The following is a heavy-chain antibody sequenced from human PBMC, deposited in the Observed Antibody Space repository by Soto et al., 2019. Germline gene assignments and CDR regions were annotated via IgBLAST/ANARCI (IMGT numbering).Heavy chain of an antibody. Sequence: GGSLRLSCAASGFTFSDYYMSWVRQAPGKGLEWVSCISTSSSYTNYADSVKGRFTISRDNSKNTLYLQMDGLRAEDTALYYCVKDSHWEDGWEVIPAFDFWGQGTQVTVSS. D-gene: IGHD1-26*01. J-gene: IGHJ4*02. V-gene: IGHV3-11*05. CDR3: VKDSHWEDGWEVIPAFDF. CDR2: ISTSSSYT. CDR1: GFTFSDYY.